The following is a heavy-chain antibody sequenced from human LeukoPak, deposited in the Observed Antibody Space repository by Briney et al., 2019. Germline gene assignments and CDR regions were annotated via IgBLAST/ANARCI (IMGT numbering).Heavy chain of an antibody. CDR2: IYYSGST. Sequence: SETLSLTCTVSGGSISSSSYYWGWIRQPPGKGLEWIGSIYYSGSTYYNPSLKSQVTISVDTSKNQFSLKLSSVTAADTAVYYCAGLPKLERLPFDYWGQGTLVTVSS. CDR1: GGSISSSSYY. J-gene: IGHJ4*02. D-gene: IGHD1-1*01. CDR3: AGLPKLERLPFDY. V-gene: IGHV4-39*01.